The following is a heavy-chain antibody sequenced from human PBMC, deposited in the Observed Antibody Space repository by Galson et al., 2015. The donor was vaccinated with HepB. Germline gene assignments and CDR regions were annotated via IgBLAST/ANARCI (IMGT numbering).Heavy chain of an antibody. Sequence: SVKVSCKASGYTFTSYGISWVRQAPGQGLEWMGWISAYNGNTNYAQKFQGRVTITADESTSTAYMELSSLRSEDTAVYYCARGSNYYDSSGYGNYYYYYMDVWGKGTTVTVSS. J-gene: IGHJ6*03. CDR2: ISAYNGNT. D-gene: IGHD3-22*01. CDR3: ARGSNYYDSSGYGNYYYYYMDV. CDR1: GYTFTSYG. V-gene: IGHV1-18*01.